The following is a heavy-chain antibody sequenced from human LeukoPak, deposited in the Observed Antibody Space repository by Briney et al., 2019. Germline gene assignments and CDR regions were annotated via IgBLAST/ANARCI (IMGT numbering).Heavy chain of an antibody. V-gene: IGHV3-21*01. Sequence: GGSLRLSCAASEFIVSINYMTWVRQAPGKGLEWVSSITRDSIYTFYADSVKGRFTISRDNAKNSLSLQMNSLRAEDTAVYYCARDPYNGYYGDDYYYYMDVWGKGTTVTISS. CDR3: ARDPYNGYYGDDYYYYMDV. CDR1: EFIVSINY. D-gene: IGHD4-17*01. CDR2: ITRDSIYT. J-gene: IGHJ6*03.